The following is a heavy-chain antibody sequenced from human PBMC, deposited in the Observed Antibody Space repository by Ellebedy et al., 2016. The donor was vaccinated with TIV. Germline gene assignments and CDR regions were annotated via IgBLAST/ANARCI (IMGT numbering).Heavy chain of an antibody. CDR2: SNHGGKT. D-gene: IGHD6-13*01. V-gene: IGHV4-34*01. CDR3: ARRSSVVAAAGFDD. Sequence: SETLSLTXAVYTGSFSGYFWSWIRQSPGKGLEWIGESNHGGKTSYNPSLKSRVTISVDVSKNQFSLKLSSLSAADTAIYYCARRSSVVAAAGFDDWGRGTLVTVSS. J-gene: IGHJ4*02. CDR1: TGSFSGYF.